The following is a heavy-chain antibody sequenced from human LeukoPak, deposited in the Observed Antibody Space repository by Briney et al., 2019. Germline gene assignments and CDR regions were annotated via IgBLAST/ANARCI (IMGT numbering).Heavy chain of an antibody. D-gene: IGHD3-3*01. Sequence: PGGSLRLSCAASGFTFSNAWMSWVRQAPGKGLEWVGRIKSKTDGGTTDYAAPVKGRFTISRDDSKTTLYLQMNSLKTEDTAVYYCATDWSGYYHDAFDIWGQGTMVTVSS. CDR1: GFTFSNAW. CDR2: IKSKTDGGTT. CDR3: ATDWSGYYHDAFDI. J-gene: IGHJ3*02. V-gene: IGHV3-15*01.